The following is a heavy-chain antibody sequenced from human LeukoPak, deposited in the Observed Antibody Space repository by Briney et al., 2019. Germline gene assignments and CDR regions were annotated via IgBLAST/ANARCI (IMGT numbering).Heavy chain of an antibody. CDR1: GFTFSSYA. Sequence: GGSLRLSCAASGFTFSSYAMHWVRQAPGKGLEYVSAISSNGGSTFYANSVKGRFTISRDNSKNTLYLQMGSLRAEDMAVYYCARDSSGWYAGGYFDYWGQGTLVTVSS. CDR3: ARDSSGWYAGGYFDY. J-gene: IGHJ4*02. D-gene: IGHD6-19*01. CDR2: ISSNGGST. V-gene: IGHV3-64*01.